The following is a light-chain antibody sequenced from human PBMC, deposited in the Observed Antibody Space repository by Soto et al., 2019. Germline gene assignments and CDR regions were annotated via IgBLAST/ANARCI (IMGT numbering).Light chain of an antibody. V-gene: IGKV3-15*01. Sequence: EIVMTQSPATLSVSLGERATLSCRASQSVSSNLTWYQQKPGQTPRLLIYDASSRATGIPARFSGSVSGTGFTVTISSLQSEDCAVYFCQQYNNWPHTFGGGTNVEIK. CDR2: DAS. J-gene: IGKJ4*02. CDR3: QQYNNWPHT. CDR1: QSVSSN.